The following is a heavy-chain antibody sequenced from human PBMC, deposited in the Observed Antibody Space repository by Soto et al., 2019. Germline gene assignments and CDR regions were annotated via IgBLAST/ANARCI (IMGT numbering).Heavy chain of an antibody. J-gene: IGHJ4*02. D-gene: IGHD5-18*01. CDR3: ALGGYNYGRPFDF. CDR1: GASTSNYH. V-gene: IGHV4-59*01. Sequence: SETLSLTCSVSGASTSNYHYSWIRQSPGKGLEWIGYVYHRGTTYYTPSLKSRVNMSVDTSTNEFYLNLKSVTAADTAVYYCALGGYNYGRPFDFWGQGTLVTVS. CDR2: VYHRGTT.